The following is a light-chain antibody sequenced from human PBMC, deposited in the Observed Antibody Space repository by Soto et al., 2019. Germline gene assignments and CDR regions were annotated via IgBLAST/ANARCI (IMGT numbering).Light chain of an antibody. CDR2: GVY. J-gene: IGKJ1*01. CDR1: QRVTSSY. Sequence: EIVLTQSPGTVSLSPGERATLSCRASQRVTSSYLAWYQQKPGQAPRLLIYGVYSRATGIQDRFSGSGSGTDFTLTIRRLEPEDFAVYYCKQYGSSPWTFGQGTKVDIK. V-gene: IGKV3-20*01. CDR3: KQYGSSPWT.